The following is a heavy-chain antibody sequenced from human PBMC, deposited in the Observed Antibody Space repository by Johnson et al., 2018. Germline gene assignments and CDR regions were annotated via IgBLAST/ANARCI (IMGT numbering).Heavy chain of an antibody. CDR3: AREHMVIAPGGMDV. D-gene: IGHD5-18*01. Sequence: QVQLQESGPGLVKPSETXSLTCTVTGASIRSYYWSWIRQPAGEGLEWIGRMYISGNTNYNPSLKNRVRMSLDTSKNQFSLNLTSVTAPDTAVYYCAREHMVIAPGGMDVWGQGITVTVSS. CDR1: GASIRSYY. J-gene: IGHJ6*02. CDR2: MYISGNT. V-gene: IGHV4-4*07.